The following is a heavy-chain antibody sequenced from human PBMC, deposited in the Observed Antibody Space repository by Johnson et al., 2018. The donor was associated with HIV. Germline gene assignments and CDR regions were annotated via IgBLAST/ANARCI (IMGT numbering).Heavy chain of an antibody. CDR1: GFTVSSNY. V-gene: IGHV3-66*01. J-gene: IGHJ3*02. Sequence: EVQLVESGGGLVQPGGSLRLSCAASGFTVSSNYMSWVRQAPGKGLEWVSTLYSGGSTYYADSVKGRFTISRDNSKNTLYLQMNSLRAEDTAVYYCARSGYGSGSTHDAVDIWGQGTMVTVSS. CDR2: LYSGGST. CDR3: ARSGYGSGSTHDAVDI. D-gene: IGHD3-10*01.